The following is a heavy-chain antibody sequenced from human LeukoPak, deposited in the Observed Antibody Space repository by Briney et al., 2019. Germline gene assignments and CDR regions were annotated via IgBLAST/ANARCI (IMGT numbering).Heavy chain of an antibody. CDR3: ARQGGTSADFDY. CDR1: GYRFTNYW. J-gene: IGHJ4*02. CDR2: IYPGDSDT. V-gene: IGHV5-51*01. Sequence: GASLEISCQGSGYRFTNYWLGWVRQLPGKGLEGVGIIYPGDSDTRYSASFQGQVSMSADKAIRTAYLQWSSLKASYTAMYYCARQGGTSADFDYWGQGTLVTVSS.